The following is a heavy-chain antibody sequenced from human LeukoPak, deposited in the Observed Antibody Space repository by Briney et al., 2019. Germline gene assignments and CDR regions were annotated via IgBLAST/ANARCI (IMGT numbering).Heavy chain of an antibody. CDR3: AIVGASERDY. Sequence: SETLSLTCAVYGGSFSGYYWSWIRQPPGKGLEWIGEINHSGSTNYNPSLKSRVTISVDTSKNQFSLKLSSVTAADTAVYYCAIVGASERDYWGQGTLVTVSS. V-gene: IGHV4-34*01. D-gene: IGHD1-26*01. J-gene: IGHJ4*02. CDR2: INHSGST. CDR1: GGSFSGYY.